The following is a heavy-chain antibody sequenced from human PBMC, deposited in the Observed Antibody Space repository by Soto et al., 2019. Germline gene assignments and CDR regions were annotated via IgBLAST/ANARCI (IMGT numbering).Heavy chain of an antibody. D-gene: IGHD3-16*01. J-gene: IGHJ6*02. CDR2: LNVANGNT. CDR3: ARFIRGAYGMDV. CDR1: GYTFTTYT. Sequence: GASVKVSCKASGYTFTTYTMHWVRQAPGQRLEWMRWLNVANGNTKYSQKFQGRVTITSDTSASTAYMELSSLTSEDTAVYYCARFIRGAYGMDVRGQATTATVSS. V-gene: IGHV1-3*01.